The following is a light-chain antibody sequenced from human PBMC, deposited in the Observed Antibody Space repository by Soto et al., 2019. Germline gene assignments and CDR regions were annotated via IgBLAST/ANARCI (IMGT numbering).Light chain of an antibody. J-gene: IGKJ4*01. CDR3: QRVGNSPFLT. Sequence: EIVLTQSPGTLSLSPGERVTLSCRASHSFSSSHLAWYQQKPGQAPRLLIYGTSTRATGIPERFSGSGSGTDFTLTIDRLEPEDFAVYYCQRVGNSPFLTCGGGTRVELK. CDR1: HSFSSSH. V-gene: IGKV3-20*01. CDR2: GTS.